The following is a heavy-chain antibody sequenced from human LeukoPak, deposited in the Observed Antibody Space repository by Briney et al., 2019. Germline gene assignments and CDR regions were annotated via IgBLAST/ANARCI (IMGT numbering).Heavy chain of an antibody. Sequence: GESLKISCKGSGYSFTSYWIGWVRQMPGKGLEWMGIIYPGDSDTRYSPSFQGQVTISADKSISTAYPQWSSLKASDTAMYYCARHRSRYCSSTSCYGPYYFDYWGQGTLVTVSS. CDR1: GYSFTSYW. V-gene: IGHV5-51*01. CDR2: IYPGDSDT. CDR3: ARHRSRYCSSTSCYGPYYFDY. J-gene: IGHJ4*02. D-gene: IGHD2-2*01.